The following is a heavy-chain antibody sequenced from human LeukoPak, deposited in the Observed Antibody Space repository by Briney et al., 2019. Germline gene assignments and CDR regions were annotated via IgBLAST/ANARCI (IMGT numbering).Heavy chain of an antibody. J-gene: IGHJ4*02. V-gene: IGHV4-39*07. D-gene: IGHD3-22*01. CDR2: IYHSGST. CDR1: GGSISSSSYY. Sequence: SETLSLTCTVSGGSISSSSYYWGWIRQPPGKGLEWIGSIYHSGSTYYNPSLKSRVTISVDTSKNQFSLKLSSVTAADTAVYYCARDLGVYYYDSSGYYGHWGQGTLVTVSS. CDR3: ARDLGVYYYDSSGYYGH.